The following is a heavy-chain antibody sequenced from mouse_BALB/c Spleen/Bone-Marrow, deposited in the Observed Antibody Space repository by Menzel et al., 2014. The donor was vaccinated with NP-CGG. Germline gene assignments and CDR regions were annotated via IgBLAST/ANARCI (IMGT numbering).Heavy chain of an antibody. V-gene: IGHV1-80*01. CDR1: GYAFSSYW. CDR3: AFGNYDFDY. J-gene: IGHJ2*01. Sequence: VQLQQSGAELVRPGSSVKISCKASGYAFSSYWMNWVKQRPGQGLEWIGQIYPGDGDTNYSGKFKGKATLTADEPSSTAYMQLSSLTSEDSAVYFCAFGNYDFDYWGQGTTLTVSS. D-gene: IGHD2-1*01. CDR2: IYPGDGDT.